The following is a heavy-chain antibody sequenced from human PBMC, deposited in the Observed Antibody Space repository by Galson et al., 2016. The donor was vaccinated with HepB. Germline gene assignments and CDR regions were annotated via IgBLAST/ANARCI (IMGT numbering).Heavy chain of an antibody. Sequence: SLSLSCATSGFTFSSYWMTWVRQAPGKGLEWVANINQDGIEKYYVGSVEGRFTISRDNAKKSLYLQMDSLRAEDTAVYYCARSGEPSWGQGTLVTVSS. CDR1: GFTFSSYW. CDR2: INQDGIEK. D-gene: IGHD4-17*01. CDR3: ARSGEPS. V-gene: IGHV3-7*01. J-gene: IGHJ5*02.